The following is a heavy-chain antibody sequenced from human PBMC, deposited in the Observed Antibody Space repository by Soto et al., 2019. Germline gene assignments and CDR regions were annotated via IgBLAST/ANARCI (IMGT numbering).Heavy chain of an antibody. CDR2: IYYSGST. V-gene: IGHV4-59*01. J-gene: IGHJ3*02. D-gene: IGHD2-21*01. Sequence: QVQLQESGPGLVKPSETLSLTCTVSGGSISSYYWSWIRQPPGKGLEWIGYIYYSGSTNYNPSLKSRVTISVDTSKNQCSLKLSSVTAADTAVYYCARDMGIGAFDIWGQGTMVTVSS. CDR1: GGSISSYY. CDR3: ARDMGIGAFDI.